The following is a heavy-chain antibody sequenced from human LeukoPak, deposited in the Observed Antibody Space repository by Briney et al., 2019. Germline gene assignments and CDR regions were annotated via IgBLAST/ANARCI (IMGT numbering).Heavy chain of an antibody. J-gene: IGHJ4*02. CDR1: GFTFSSYA. CDR3: ATEIMYYYDSSTPRGFDY. V-gene: IGHV3-30-3*01. D-gene: IGHD3-22*01. CDR2: ISYDGSNK. Sequence: PGGSLRLSCAASGFTFSSYAMHWVRQAPGKGLEWVAVISYDGSNKYYADSVKGRFTISRDNSKNTLYLQMNSLRAEDTAVYYCATEIMYYYDSSTPRGFDYWGQGTLVTVSS.